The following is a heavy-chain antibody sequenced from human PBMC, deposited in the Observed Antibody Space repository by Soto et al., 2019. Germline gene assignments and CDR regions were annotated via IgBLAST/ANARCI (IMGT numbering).Heavy chain of an antibody. J-gene: IGHJ5*02. CDR1: GYTFTSYG. CDR2: ISAYNGNT. CDR3: AGEEGTYYDFWSGYYPGNWFDP. V-gene: IGHV1-18*01. D-gene: IGHD3-3*01. Sequence: ASVKVSCKASGYTFTSYGISWVRQAPGQGLEWMGWISAYNGNTNYAQKLQGRVTMTTDTSTSTAYMELRSLRSDDTAVYYCAGEEGTYYDFWSGYYPGNWFDPWGQGTLVTVSS.